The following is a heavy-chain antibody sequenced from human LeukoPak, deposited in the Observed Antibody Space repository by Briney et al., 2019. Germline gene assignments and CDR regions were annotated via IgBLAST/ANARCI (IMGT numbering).Heavy chain of an antibody. J-gene: IGHJ4*02. Sequence: SETLSLTCTVSGYSISSGYYWGWIRQPPGKGLEWIGSIYHSGSTYYNPSLKSRVTISVDTSKNQFSLKLSSVTAADTAVYYCARSSSSSPFDYWGQGTLVTVSS. V-gene: IGHV4-38-2*02. D-gene: IGHD6-13*01. CDR1: GYSISSGYY. CDR2: IYHSGST. CDR3: ARSSSSSPFDY.